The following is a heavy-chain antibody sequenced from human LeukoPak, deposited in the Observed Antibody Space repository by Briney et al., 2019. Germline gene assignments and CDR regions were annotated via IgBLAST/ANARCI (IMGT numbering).Heavy chain of an antibody. CDR1: GFTFSSYA. J-gene: IGHJ6*02. CDR3: AKDPWAPYSNYEGDYYYYYGMDV. V-gene: IGHV3-23*01. D-gene: IGHD4-11*01. CDR2: ISGSGGST. Sequence: GGSLRLSCAASGFTFSSYAMSWVRQAPGKGLEWVSAISGSGGSTYYADSVKGRFTISRDNSKNTLYLQMNSLRAEDTAVYYCAKDPWAPYSNYEGDYYYYYGMDVWGQGTTVTVSS.